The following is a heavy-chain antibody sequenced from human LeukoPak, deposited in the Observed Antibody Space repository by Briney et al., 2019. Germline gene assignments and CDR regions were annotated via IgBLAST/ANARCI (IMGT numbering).Heavy chain of an antibody. J-gene: IGHJ6*03. Sequence: SETLSLTCAVYGGSFSGYYWSWIRQPPGKGLEWIGEINHSGSTNYNPSLKSRVTISVDTSKNQFSLKLSSVTAADTAVYYCARGPYYYGSGSYGAYYYYMDVWGKGTTVTVSS. CDR3: ARGPYYYGSGSYGAYYYYMDV. V-gene: IGHV4-34*01. CDR1: GGSFSGYY. CDR2: INHSGST. D-gene: IGHD3-10*01.